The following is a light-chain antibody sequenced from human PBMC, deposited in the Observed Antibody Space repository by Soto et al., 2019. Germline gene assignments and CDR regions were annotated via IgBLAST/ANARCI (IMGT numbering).Light chain of an antibody. CDR3: QQFNSYPVT. CDR2: DAS. V-gene: IGKV1-13*02. CDR1: QAISSA. J-gene: IGKJ5*01. Sequence: AIQLTQSPSSLSATVGDRVTITCRASQAISSALAWYQQKPGKAPKLLIYDASSLESGVPSRFSGSGSGTDFTLTTSSLQPEDFATYYCQQFNSYPVTFGPGTRLEI.